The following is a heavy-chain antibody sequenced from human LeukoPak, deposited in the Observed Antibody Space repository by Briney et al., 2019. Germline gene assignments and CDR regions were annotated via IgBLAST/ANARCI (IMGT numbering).Heavy chain of an antibody. Sequence: PGGSLRLSCAASGFTFSSYAMSWVRQAPGKGLEWVSAISGSGGSTYYADSVKGRFTISRDNSKNTLYLQMNSLRAEDTAVYYCATTLVVVTALPPPPLYFQHWGQGTLVTVSS. D-gene: IGHD2-21*02. CDR1: GFTFSSYA. J-gene: IGHJ1*01. V-gene: IGHV3-23*01. CDR2: ISGSGGST. CDR3: ATTLVVVTALPPPPLYFQH.